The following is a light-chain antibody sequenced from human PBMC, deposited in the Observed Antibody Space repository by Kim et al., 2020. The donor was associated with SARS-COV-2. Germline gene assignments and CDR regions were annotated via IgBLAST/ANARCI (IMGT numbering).Light chain of an antibody. J-gene: IGKJ5*01. CDR2: DAS. Sequence: EIVLTQSPATLSLSPGESATLSCRASQSVSSYLAWYQQKPGQAPRLLISDASNRATGIPARFSGSESGTDFTLTISSLEPEDFAVYYCQHRDNWTPLTFGQGTRLEIK. V-gene: IGKV3-11*01. CDR1: QSVSSY. CDR3: QHRDNWTPLT.